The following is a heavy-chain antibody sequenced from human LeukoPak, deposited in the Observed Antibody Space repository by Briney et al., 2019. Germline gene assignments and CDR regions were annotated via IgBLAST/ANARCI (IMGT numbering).Heavy chain of an antibody. Sequence: GGSLRLSCAASGFTFSSYGMHWVRQAPGKGLEWVAVISYDGSNKYYADSVKGRFTISRDNSKNTLYLQMNSLRAKDTAVYYCAKDLWFGELSGGPFDYWGQGTLVTVSS. CDR1: GFTFSSYG. V-gene: IGHV3-30*18. CDR2: ISYDGSNK. CDR3: AKDLWFGELSGGPFDY. J-gene: IGHJ4*02. D-gene: IGHD3-10*01.